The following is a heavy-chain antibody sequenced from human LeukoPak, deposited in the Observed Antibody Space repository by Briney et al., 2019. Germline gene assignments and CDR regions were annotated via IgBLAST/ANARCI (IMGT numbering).Heavy chain of an antibody. CDR2: INPNSGGT. V-gene: IGHV1-2*02. D-gene: IGHD3-10*01. Sequence: ASVKISCKASGYTFTSYNMHWVRQAPGQGLEWMGWINPNSGGTNYAQKFQGRVTMTRDTSISTAYMELSRLRSDDTAMYYCYVRGADYWGQGTLVTVSS. CDR1: GYTFTSYN. CDR3: YVRGADY. J-gene: IGHJ4*02.